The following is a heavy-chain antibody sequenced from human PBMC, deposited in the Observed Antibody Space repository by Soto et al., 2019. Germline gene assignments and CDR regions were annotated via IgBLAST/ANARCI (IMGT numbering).Heavy chain of an antibody. CDR3: AKRSPYYYDSSGSDY. CDR1: GFTFSSYE. J-gene: IGHJ4*02. V-gene: IGHV3-48*03. CDR2: ISKSGNTR. D-gene: IGHD3-22*01. Sequence: GGSLRLSCAASGFTFSSYEMIWVRQAPGKGLEWVSYISKSGNTRQYADSVKGRFTISRDNAKNSLYLQMNSLRAEDTAVYYCAKRSPYYYDSSGSDYWGQGTLVTVS.